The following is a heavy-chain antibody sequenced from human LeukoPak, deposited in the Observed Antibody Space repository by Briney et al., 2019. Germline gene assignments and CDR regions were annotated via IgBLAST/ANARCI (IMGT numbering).Heavy chain of an antibody. CDR3: ATVLLRVRGWHHIDY. V-gene: IGHV1-46*01. J-gene: IGHJ4*02. D-gene: IGHD3-10*01. CDR2: INPYGGNT. CDR1: GYTFTSYY. Sequence: ASVKVSCKASGYTFTSYYMHWVRQAPGQGLEWMGKINPYGGNTDYAQKFQGRVTMTRDMSTSTVNMELSSLRSGDTAVYYCATVLLRVRGWHHIDYWGQGTLVTVSS.